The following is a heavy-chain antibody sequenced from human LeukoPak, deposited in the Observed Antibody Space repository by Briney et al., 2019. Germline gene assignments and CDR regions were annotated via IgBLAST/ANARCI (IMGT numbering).Heavy chain of an antibody. V-gene: IGHV3-64*01. D-gene: IGHD1-26*01. CDR1: GFTFSSSA. CDR3: ARLLGALDY. Sequence: GRSLRLSCAASGFTFSSSAMHWVRQAPGNGLEHVSAISSNGGSTYYANSVKGRFTISRDNSKNTLSLQLGSLRAEDMAVYYCARLLGALDYWGQGTLVTVSS. J-gene: IGHJ4*02. CDR2: ISSNGGST.